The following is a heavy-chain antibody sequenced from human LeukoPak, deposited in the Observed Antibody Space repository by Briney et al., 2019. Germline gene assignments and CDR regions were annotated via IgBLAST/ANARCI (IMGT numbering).Heavy chain of an antibody. CDR2: IYSGGST. CDR3: ARGLGIAAAGNYYYYGMDV. CDR1: GFTVISNY. Sequence: GGSLRLSCAASGFTVISNYMSWVRQAPGKGLEWVSVIYSGGSTYYADSVKGRFTISRHNSKNTLYLQMNSLRAEDTAVYYCARGLGIAAAGNYYYYGMDVWGQGTTVTVSS. J-gene: IGHJ6*02. D-gene: IGHD6-13*01. V-gene: IGHV3-53*04.